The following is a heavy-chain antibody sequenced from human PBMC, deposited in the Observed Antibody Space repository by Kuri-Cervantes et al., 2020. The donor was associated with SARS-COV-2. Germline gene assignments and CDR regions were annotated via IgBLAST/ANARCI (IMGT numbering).Heavy chain of an antibody. D-gene: IGHD3-9*01. CDR1: GFTFDDYA. CDR3: ARDPLVFDWLSLFDY. J-gene: IGHJ4*02. CDR2: ISGSGGST. V-gene: IGHV3-23*01. Sequence: GGSLRLSCAASGFTFDDYAMHWVRQAPGKGLEWVSAISGSGGSTYYADSVKGRFTISRDNSKDTLYLQMNSLRAEDTAVYYCARDPLVFDWLSLFDYWGQGTLVTVSS.